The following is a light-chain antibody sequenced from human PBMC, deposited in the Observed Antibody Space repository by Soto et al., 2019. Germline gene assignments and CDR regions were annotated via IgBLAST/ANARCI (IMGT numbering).Light chain of an antibody. Sequence: DIQMTQSPAPLSASVGDSVTITCRASQSISHWLAWYQQKPGKAPKFLIYDASSLESGVPSRFSGSGSGTEFTLTISSLQPDDVATYYCQHYNSYSEAFGQGTKVDIK. CDR1: QSISHW. J-gene: IGKJ1*01. V-gene: IGKV1-5*01. CDR3: QHYNSYSEA. CDR2: DAS.